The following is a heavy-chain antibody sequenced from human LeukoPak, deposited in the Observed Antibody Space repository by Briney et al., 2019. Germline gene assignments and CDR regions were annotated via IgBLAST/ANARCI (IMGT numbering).Heavy chain of an antibody. Sequence: ASVKLSCKASGYTFASYGISRVRQAPGQGLEWMGWISAYNGNTNYAQKLQGRVTMTTDTSTSTAYMELRSLRSDDTAVYYCARHKGSGYYDYWGQGTLVTVSS. CDR2: ISAYNGNT. CDR3: ARHKGSGYYDY. D-gene: IGHD3-22*01. CDR1: GYTFASYG. J-gene: IGHJ4*02. V-gene: IGHV1-18*01.